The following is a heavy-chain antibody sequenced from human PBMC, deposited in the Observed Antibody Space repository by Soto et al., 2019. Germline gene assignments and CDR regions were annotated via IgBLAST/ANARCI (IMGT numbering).Heavy chain of an antibody. CDR2: IGTAGDT. V-gene: IGHV3-13*01. D-gene: IGHD4-17*01. CDR1: GFTFSSYD. Sequence: EVQLVESGGGLVQPGGSLRLSCAASGFTFSSYDMHWVRQATGKGLEWVSAIGTAGDTYYPGSVKGRFTISRENAKNSLYLQMNSLRAGDTAVYYCARVSGDYRLGYAFDISGQGTMVTVSS. CDR3: ARVSGDYRLGYAFDI. J-gene: IGHJ3*02.